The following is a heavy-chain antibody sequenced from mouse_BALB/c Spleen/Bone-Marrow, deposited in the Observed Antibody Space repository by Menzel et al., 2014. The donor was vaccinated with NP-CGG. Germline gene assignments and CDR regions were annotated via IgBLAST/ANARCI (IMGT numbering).Heavy chain of an antibody. D-gene: IGHD2-1*01. CDR1: GFSLTNSG. V-gene: IGHV2-5*01. CDR2: MWRGGNT. CDR3: AKNGGNNYFDY. Sequence: VKLVESGPGLVQPSQSLSITCTVSGFSLTNSGVHWVRQSPGKGLEWLGVMWRGGNTAYNAAFMSRLSITKDNSKSQVFLKMNSLQADDSAIYYCAKNGGNNYFDYWGQGTTLTVSS. J-gene: IGHJ2*01.